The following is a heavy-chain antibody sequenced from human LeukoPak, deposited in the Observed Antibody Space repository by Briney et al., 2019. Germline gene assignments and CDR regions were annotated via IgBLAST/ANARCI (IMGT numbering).Heavy chain of an antibody. V-gene: IGHV3-30*04. CDR1: GFTFSSYA. Sequence: GGSLRLSCAASGFTFSSYAMHWVRQAPGKGLEWVAVISHDGTNKYYADSVKGRFTISRDNSKNTLYLHMNSLRAEDTAVYYCARDRGVFSGSYPLYSFDYWGQGTLVTVSS. J-gene: IGHJ4*02. D-gene: IGHD1-26*01. CDR3: ARDRGVFSGSYPLYSFDY. CDR2: ISHDGTNK.